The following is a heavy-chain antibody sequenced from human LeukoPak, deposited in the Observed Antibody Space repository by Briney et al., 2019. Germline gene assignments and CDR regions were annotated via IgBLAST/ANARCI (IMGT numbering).Heavy chain of an antibody. V-gene: IGHV4-59*08. Sequence: SETLSLTCTVSGGSISTYYWSWVRQPPGKGLEWIGYINYSGSTYYNPSLKSRVTISVDTSKNQFSLKLSSVTAADTAVYSCARRPYDSSGYYYVNWFFDLWGRGTLVTVSS. CDR2: INYSGST. D-gene: IGHD3-22*01. CDR3: ARRPYDSSGYYYVNWFFDL. J-gene: IGHJ2*01. CDR1: GGSISTYY.